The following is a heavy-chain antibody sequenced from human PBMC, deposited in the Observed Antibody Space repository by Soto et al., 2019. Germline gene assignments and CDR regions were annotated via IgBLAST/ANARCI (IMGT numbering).Heavy chain of an antibody. CDR3: ARVGVGATTVGLDY. V-gene: IGHV4-31*03. J-gene: IGHJ4*02. Sequence: QVQLQESGPGLVKPSQTLSLTCTVSGGSISSGGYYWSWIRQHPGKGLEWIGYIYYSGSTYYNPSLKSRVTISVYTSNNQFSLKLSSVTATYTAVYYCARVGVGATTVGLDYWGQGTLVTVSS. CDR2: IYYSGST. D-gene: IGHD1-26*01. CDR1: GGSISSGGYY.